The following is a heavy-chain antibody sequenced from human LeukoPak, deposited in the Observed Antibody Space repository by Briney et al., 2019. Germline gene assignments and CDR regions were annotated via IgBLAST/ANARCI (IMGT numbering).Heavy chain of an antibody. CDR3: AKDGGYSSGWYSLDY. D-gene: IGHD6-19*01. CDR2: IRYDGSNK. J-gene: IGHJ4*02. Sequence: GGSLRLSCAASGFTFSSYGMHWVRQAPGKGLEWVAFIRYDGSNKYYADSVKGRFTISRDNSKNTLYLQMNSLRAEDTAVYYCAKDGGYSSGWYSLDYCGQGTLVTVSS. V-gene: IGHV3-30*02. CDR1: GFTFSSYG.